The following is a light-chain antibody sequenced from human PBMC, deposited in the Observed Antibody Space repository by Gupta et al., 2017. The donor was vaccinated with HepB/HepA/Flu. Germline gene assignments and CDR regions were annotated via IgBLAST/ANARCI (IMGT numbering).Light chain of an antibody. J-gene: IGLJ2*01. CDR3: QTWGTASHWT. Sequence: QLVLTHSPSASASLGASAQLTSTLSTAHSTYAIAWHQQQPEKGFRYLMMVTSDGSHTKGDGIPERFSGSSCGAERHLTSSSHQAEDDGDYYRQTWGTASHWTFGGGTKLTVL. V-gene: IGLV4-69*01. CDR2: VTSDGSH. CDR1: TAHSTYA.